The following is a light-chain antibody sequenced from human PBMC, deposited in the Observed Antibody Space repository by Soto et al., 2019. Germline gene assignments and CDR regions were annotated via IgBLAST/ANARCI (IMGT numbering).Light chain of an antibody. J-gene: IGKJ3*01. CDR3: QQRSDWPLT. V-gene: IGKV3-11*01. Sequence: EIVLTQSPATLSLSPGDRATLSCRANQSVSNYLAWYQQKPGQPPRLLMYDASNRATGIPAKFGGSGSGTDFTFTFISLEPEDFAVYYCQQRSDWPLTFGPGTKVDIK. CDR2: DAS. CDR1: QSVSNY.